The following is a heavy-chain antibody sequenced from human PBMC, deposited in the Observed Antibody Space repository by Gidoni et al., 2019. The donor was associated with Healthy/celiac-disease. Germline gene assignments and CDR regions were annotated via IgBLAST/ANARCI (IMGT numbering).Heavy chain of an antibody. CDR3: ARDEGSGAHDAFDI. CDR2: IWYDGSNK. V-gene: IGHV3-33*01. D-gene: IGHD6-19*01. J-gene: IGHJ3*02. CDR1: GFTFSSYG. Sequence: QVQLVESGGGVVQPGRSLRLSCAASGFTFSSYGMHWVRQAPGKGLEGVAVIWYDGSNKYYADSVKGRFTSSRDNSKNTLYLQMNSLRAEDTAVYYCARDEGSGAHDAFDIWGQGTMVTVSS.